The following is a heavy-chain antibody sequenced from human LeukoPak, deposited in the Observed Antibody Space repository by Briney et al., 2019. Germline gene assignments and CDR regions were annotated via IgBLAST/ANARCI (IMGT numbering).Heavy chain of an antibody. Sequence: PSETLSLTCAVYGGSFSGFYWSWIRQPPGKGLEWIGEINHSGSTNYNPSLKSRVTISVDTSKNQFSLKLSSVTAADTAVYYCARDRDHSSGFTDYWGRGTLVTVSS. V-gene: IGHV4-34*01. J-gene: IGHJ4*02. CDR1: GGSFSGFY. CDR3: ARDRDHSSGFTDY. CDR2: INHSGST. D-gene: IGHD3-22*01.